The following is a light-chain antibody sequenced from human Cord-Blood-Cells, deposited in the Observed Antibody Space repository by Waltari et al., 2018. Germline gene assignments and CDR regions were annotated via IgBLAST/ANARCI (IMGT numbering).Light chain of an antibody. Sequence: QSALTQPASVSGSPGQSITISCTGTSSDVGGYNYVSWYQQHPGKAPKLMFYDVSKRPSGFSTRFAGSKSGNPASLTISGLQAEDEADYYCSSYTSSSNWVFGGGTKLTVL. CDR1: SSDVGGYNY. J-gene: IGLJ3*02. V-gene: IGLV2-14*01. CDR2: DVS. CDR3: SSYTSSSNWV.